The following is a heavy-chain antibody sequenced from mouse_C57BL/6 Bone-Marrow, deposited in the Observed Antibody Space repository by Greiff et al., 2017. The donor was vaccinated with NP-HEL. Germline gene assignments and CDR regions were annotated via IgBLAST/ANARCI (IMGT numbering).Heavy chain of an antibody. D-gene: IGHD1-1*01. CDR3: AREGYGSSYGYFDY. CDR1: GFTFSSYA. CDR2: ISDGGSYT. V-gene: IGHV5-4*01. Sequence: EVKLMESGGGLVKPGGSLKLSCAASGFTFSSYAMSWVRQTPEKRLEWVATISDGGSYTYYPDNVKGRFTISRDNAKNNLYLQMSHLKSEDTAMYYCAREGYGSSYGYFDYWGQGTTLTVSS. J-gene: IGHJ2*01.